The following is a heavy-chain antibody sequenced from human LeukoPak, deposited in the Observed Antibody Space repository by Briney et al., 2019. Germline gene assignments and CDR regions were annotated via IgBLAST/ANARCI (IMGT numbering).Heavy chain of an antibody. D-gene: IGHD3-10*01. Sequence: SETLSLTCAVNGGSFSGYSWSWIRQSPGKGLEWIADIIHSGSTNYNPSLKSRVTISVDTSKNQFSLKLSSVTAADTAVYYCARHVTMVRGDDAFDIWGQGTMVTVSS. J-gene: IGHJ3*02. CDR1: GGSFSGYS. CDR3: ARHVTMVRGDDAFDI. V-gene: IGHV4-34*12. CDR2: IIHSGST.